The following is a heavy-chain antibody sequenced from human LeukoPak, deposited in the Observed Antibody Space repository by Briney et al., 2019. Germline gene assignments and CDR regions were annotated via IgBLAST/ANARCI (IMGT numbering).Heavy chain of an antibody. V-gene: IGHV4-30-4*08. D-gene: IGHD2-2*02. CDR3: ARVRYCSSTSCYTYYYYMDG. Sequence: SETLSLTCTVSGGSISSGDYYWRWIRQPPGKGLEWIGYIYYSGSTYYNPSLKSRVTISVDASKNQFSLKLSSVTAADTAVYYCARVRYCSSTSCYTYYYYMDGWGKGTTVTVSS. J-gene: IGHJ6*03. CDR2: IYYSGST. CDR1: GGSISSGDYY.